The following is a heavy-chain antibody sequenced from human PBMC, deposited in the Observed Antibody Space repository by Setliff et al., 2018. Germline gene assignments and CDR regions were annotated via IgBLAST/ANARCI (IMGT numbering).Heavy chain of an antibody. CDR3: ARTVTNGFYPDS. J-gene: IGHJ5*01. CDR2: IFHSGST. D-gene: IGHD4-17*01. Sequence: SETLSLTCAVSGGSISSSNWWSWVRQPPGKGLEWIGEIFHSGSTKYNPSLKSRVTISVDKSNSQFFLRLNSVTAADTAVYYCARTVTNGFYPDSWGQGTLVTVSS. CDR1: GGSISSSNW. V-gene: IGHV4-4*02.